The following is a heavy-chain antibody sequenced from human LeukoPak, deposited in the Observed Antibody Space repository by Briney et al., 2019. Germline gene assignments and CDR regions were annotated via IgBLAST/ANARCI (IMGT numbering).Heavy chain of an antibody. CDR3: ARGGGTGGYYYYMDV. J-gene: IGHJ6*03. CDR1: GGSFSGYY. D-gene: IGHD1-14*01. V-gene: IGHV4-34*01. Sequence: SETLSLTCAVYGGSFSGYYWSWLRQPPGKGLEWLGEINHSGSTSYNPSLKSRVTISVDTSKNQFSLKLSSVTAADTAVYYCARGGGTGGYYYYMDVWGKGTTVTVSS. CDR2: INHSGST.